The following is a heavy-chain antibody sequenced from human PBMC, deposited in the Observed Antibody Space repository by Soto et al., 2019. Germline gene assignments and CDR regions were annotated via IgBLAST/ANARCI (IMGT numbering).Heavy chain of an antibody. CDR2: IIPIFGTA. Sequence: SLEVSCKASEDPFSKYTVSWVRQAPGQFLEWMGGIIPIFGTANYAQKFQGRVTITADESTSSAYMELSSLRSEDTAVYYCARGAYYYGSGSYNGMDVWGQGTTVTVSS. CDR3: ARGAYYYGSGSYNGMDV. D-gene: IGHD3-10*01. CDR1: EDPFSKYT. J-gene: IGHJ6*02. V-gene: IGHV1-69*13.